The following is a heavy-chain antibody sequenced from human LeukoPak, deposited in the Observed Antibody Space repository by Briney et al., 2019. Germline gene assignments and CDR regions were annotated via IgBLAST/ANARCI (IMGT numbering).Heavy chain of an antibody. J-gene: IGHJ4*02. Sequence: GESLKISCKGSGYSFTVYWITWVRQMPGKGLEWMGTIDPSDSYTNYSPSFQGHVTISADKSINSAYLQWSSLKTSDSAIYYCARHFYGDYAFDSWGQGTLVTVSS. CDR3: ARHFYGDYAFDS. CDR1: GYSFTVYW. V-gene: IGHV5-10-1*01. D-gene: IGHD4-17*01. CDR2: IDPSDSYT.